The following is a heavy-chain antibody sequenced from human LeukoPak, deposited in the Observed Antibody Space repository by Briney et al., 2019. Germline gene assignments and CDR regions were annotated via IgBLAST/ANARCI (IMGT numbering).Heavy chain of an antibody. CDR3: ARRSGKTLRGTAYGYYYFDL. D-gene: IGHD2-21*01. CDR1: PDSISGSNYY. V-gene: IGHV4-39*01. CDR2: IFYAGST. Sequence: KPSETLSLTCTVSPDSISGSNYYWGWVRQPPGKGLEWIGSIFYAGSTFYNPSLKSRVTISVDTSKNQFSLKLTSVTAADTAVYYCARRSGKTLRGTAYGYYYFDLWGRGTLVTVSS. J-gene: IGHJ2*01.